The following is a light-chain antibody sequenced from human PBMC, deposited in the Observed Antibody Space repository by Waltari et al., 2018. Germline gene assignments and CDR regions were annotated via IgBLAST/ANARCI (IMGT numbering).Light chain of an antibody. J-gene: IGLJ3*02. Sequence: QSALTQPASVSGSPGQSITISCTGTSSDVGSYNLVSWYQHHPGRAPKVMIYEVNKRPSGVSHRFYASKSVNTASLTIAGLQAEDEADYYCCSYAGTTTWVFGGGTKLTVL. CDR3: CSYAGTTTWV. CDR1: SSDVGSYNL. CDR2: EVN. V-gene: IGLV2-23*02.